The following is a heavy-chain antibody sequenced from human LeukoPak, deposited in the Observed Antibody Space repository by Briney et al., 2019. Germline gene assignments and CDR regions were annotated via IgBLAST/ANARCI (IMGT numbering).Heavy chain of an antibody. Sequence: GGSLRLSCAASGFTFSSYAMSWVRQAPGKGLEWVSGISWNSGSIGYADSVKGRFTISRDNAKNSLYLQMNSLRAEDTAVYYCARIAVAGTNYYYYGMDVWGQGTTVTVSS. J-gene: IGHJ6*02. CDR3: ARIAVAGTNYYYYGMDV. CDR2: ISWNSGSI. V-gene: IGHV3-20*04. D-gene: IGHD6-19*01. CDR1: GFTFSSYA.